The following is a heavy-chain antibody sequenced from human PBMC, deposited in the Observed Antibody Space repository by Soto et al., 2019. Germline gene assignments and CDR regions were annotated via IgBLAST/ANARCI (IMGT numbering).Heavy chain of an antibody. CDR1: GYTFTSYG. Sequence: ASVKVSCKASGYTFTSYGISWVRQAPGQGLEWMGWISAYNGNTNYAQKLQGRVTMTTDTSTSTAYMELRSLRSDDTAVYYCARDNPIVGATNWFDHWGQGTLVTVSS. CDR2: ISAYNGNT. V-gene: IGHV1-18*01. J-gene: IGHJ5*02. CDR3: ARDNPIVGATNWFDH. D-gene: IGHD1-26*01.